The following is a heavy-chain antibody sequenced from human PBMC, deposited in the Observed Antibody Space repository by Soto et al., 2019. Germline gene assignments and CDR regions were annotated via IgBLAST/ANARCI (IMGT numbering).Heavy chain of an antibody. CDR1: GFTFSSYA. J-gene: IGHJ5*02. Sequence: GSLRLSCAASGFTFSSYAMSWVRQAPGKGLEWVSAISGSGGSTYYADSVKGRFTISRDNSKNTLYLQMNSLRAEDTAVYYCAKIARYCSGGSCYSNWFDPWGQGTLVTVSS. CDR2: ISGSGGST. CDR3: AKIARYCSGGSCYSNWFDP. D-gene: IGHD2-15*01. V-gene: IGHV3-23*01.